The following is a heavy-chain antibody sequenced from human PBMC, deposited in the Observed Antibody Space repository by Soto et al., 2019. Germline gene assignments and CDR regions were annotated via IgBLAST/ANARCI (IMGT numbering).Heavy chain of an antibody. V-gene: IGHV3-23*01. J-gene: IGHJ4*02. CDR2: ITATGDRT. CDR3: ATMNGYFEY. Sequence: GGSLRLSCADSGFSFSTYSMSWVRQTPGKGLEWVSAITATGDRTYYADSATGRFTISRDNSKKTHYLQMTSLRAEDTAIYYCATMNGYFEYWGQGTPVTVSS. CDR1: GFSFSTYS. D-gene: IGHD3-22*01.